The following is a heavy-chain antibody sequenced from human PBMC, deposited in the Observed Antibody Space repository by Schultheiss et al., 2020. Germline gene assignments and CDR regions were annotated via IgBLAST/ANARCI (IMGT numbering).Heavy chain of an antibody. CDR2: IYYSGST. Sequence: SETLSLTCTVSGGSISSSSYYWGWIRQPPGKGLEWIGSIYYSGSTYYNPSLKSRVTISVDTSKNQFSLMLSSVTAADTAVYYCARDREIDWFDPWGQGTLVTVSS. CDR1: GGSISSSSYY. CDR3: ARDREIDWFDP. V-gene: IGHV4-39*07. J-gene: IGHJ5*02. D-gene: IGHD1-26*01.